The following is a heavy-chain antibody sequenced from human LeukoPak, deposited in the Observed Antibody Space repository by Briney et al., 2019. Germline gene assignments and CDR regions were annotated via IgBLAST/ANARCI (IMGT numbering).Heavy chain of an antibody. CDR1: GFTFSTNW. V-gene: IGHV3-7*01. J-gene: IGHJ3*02. CDR3: ARDEYNWNVDALDI. Sequence: GGSLRLSCAASGFTFSTNWMSWVRQAPGKGLEWVANIKEDGSEKYYVDSVKGRFTISRDNAKNSLYLQMNSLRAEDTAVYYCARDEYNWNVDALDIWGQGTVVTVSS. CDR2: IKEDGSEK. D-gene: IGHD1-20*01.